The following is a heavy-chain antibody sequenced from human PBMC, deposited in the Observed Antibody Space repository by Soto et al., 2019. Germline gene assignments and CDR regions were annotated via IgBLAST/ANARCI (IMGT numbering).Heavy chain of an antibody. CDR1: GFSFTTYV. CDR2: ISHDGSYK. Sequence: LRLSCAASGFSFTTYVMHWVRQAPGKGLEWVAVISHDGSYKYYGDAVKGRFTISRDTSKNAVYLEMNSLRPEDTAVYYCAKGLLAIVGTTLPRDAFNIWGQGTMVT. V-gene: IGHV3-30*18. D-gene: IGHD1-26*01. CDR3: AKGLLAIVGTTLPRDAFNI. J-gene: IGHJ3*02.